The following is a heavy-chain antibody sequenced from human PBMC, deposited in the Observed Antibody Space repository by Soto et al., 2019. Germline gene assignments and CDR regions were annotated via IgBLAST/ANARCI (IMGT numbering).Heavy chain of an antibody. CDR2: MNPKTGNT. CDR1: GYTFTNYN. CDR3: AREAASDPSFYYHYMDV. J-gene: IGHJ6*03. V-gene: IGHV1-8*01. Sequence: QEQLVQSGAEAKKPGAPVKVSCKASGYTFTNYNINWVRQATGQGLEWMGWMNPKTGNTGYAEKFQGRVTMTRNSSINTAFMELSGLRSEDTAVYYCAREAASDPSFYYHYMDVWGKGTTVTVSS. D-gene: IGHD6-25*01.